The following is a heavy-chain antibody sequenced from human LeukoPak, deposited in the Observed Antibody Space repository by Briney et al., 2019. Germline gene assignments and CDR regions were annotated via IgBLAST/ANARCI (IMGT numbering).Heavy chain of an antibody. V-gene: IGHV4-34*01. Sequence: SETLPLTCVVYGGSFSGYFWSWLRQPPGKGLEWIGEINHSGSTNYNPSLTSRVTISVDTSKNQFSLKLSSVPAADTAVYYCASLVAARPRPYNWFDPWGQGTLVTVSS. J-gene: IGHJ5*02. CDR2: INHSGST. CDR3: ASLVAARPRPYNWFDP. CDR1: GGSFSGYF. D-gene: IGHD6-6*01.